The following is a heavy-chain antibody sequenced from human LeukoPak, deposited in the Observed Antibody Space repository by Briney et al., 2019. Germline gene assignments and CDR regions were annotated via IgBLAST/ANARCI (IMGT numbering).Heavy chain of an antibody. CDR1: GFTVSSNY. D-gene: IGHD3-10*01. V-gene: IGHV3-66*01. J-gene: IGHJ5*02. CDR2: IYSGGST. Sequence: GGSLRLSCAASGFTVSSNYMSWVRQAPGKGLEWVSVIYSGGSTYYADSVKGRFTISRDNSKNTLYLQMNSLRAEDTAVYYCARVSQYYYGSGSYSDWFDPWGQGTLVTVSS. CDR3: ARVSQYYYGSGSYSDWFDP.